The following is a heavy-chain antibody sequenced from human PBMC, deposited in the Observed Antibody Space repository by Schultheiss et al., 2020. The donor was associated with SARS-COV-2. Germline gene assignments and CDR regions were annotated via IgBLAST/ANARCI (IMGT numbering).Heavy chain of an antibody. CDR2: ISGSGGST. Sequence: GGSLRLSCAASGFTFSTYWMTWVRQAPGKGLEWVSAISGSGGSTYYADSVKGRFTISRDNSKNTLYLQMNSLKTEDTAVYYCTREMQDGSSWIDCDYWGQGTLVTVSS. D-gene: IGHD6-13*01. V-gene: IGHV3-23*01. J-gene: IGHJ4*02. CDR3: TREMQDGSSWIDCDY. CDR1: GFTFSTYW.